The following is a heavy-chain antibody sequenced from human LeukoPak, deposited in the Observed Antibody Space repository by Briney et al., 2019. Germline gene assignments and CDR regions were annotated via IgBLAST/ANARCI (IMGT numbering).Heavy chain of an antibody. Sequence: SGGSLRLSCAVSGFTFSTYAMHWIRQTPGKGLEWVAIISYDGSSKNHADAVKGRFTISRDNSKNTLYLQMNSLRAEDTAVYYCARAEYSSGWYTFDIWGQGTMVTVSS. CDR2: ISYDGSSK. CDR3: ARAEYSSGWYTFDI. V-gene: IGHV3-30-3*01. J-gene: IGHJ3*02. CDR1: GFTFSTYA. D-gene: IGHD6-19*01.